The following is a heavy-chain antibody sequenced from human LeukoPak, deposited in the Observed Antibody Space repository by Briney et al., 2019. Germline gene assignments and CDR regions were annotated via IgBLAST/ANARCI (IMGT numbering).Heavy chain of an antibody. Sequence: ASVKVSCKASGGTFSSYAISWVRQATGQGLEWMGWMNPNSGNTGYAQKFQGRVTMTRNTSISTAYMELSSLRSEDTAVYYCARGPDYYDSNKQGDYWGQGTLVTVSS. CDR2: MNPNSGNT. CDR3: ARGPDYYDSNKQGDY. V-gene: IGHV1-8*02. J-gene: IGHJ4*02. D-gene: IGHD3-22*01. CDR1: GGTFSSYA.